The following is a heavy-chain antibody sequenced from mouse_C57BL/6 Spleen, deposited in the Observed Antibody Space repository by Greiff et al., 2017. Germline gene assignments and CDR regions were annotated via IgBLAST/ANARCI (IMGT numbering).Heavy chain of an antibody. V-gene: IGHV1-52*01. J-gene: IGHJ3*01. CDR2: IDPSDSET. D-gene: IGHD3-2*02. Sequence: QVQLQQPGAELVRPGSSVKLSCKASGYTFTSYWMHWVKQRPIQGLEWIGNIDPSDSETHYNQKFKDKATLTVDKSSSTAYMQLSSLTSEDSAVYYWARRSDSSGSFAYWGQGTLVTVSA. CDR1: GYTFTSYW. CDR3: ARRSDSSGSFAY.